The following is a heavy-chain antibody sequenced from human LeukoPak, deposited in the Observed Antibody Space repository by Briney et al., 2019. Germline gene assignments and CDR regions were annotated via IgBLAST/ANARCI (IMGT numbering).Heavy chain of an antibody. D-gene: IGHD3-10*01. CDR3: SAVGEDNWFDP. Sequence: SETLSLTCAVYGGSFSGYYWSWIRQPPGKGLEWIGEINHSGSTNSNPSLKSRVTILVDTSKNQFSLKLSSVTAADTAVYYCSAVGEDNWFDPWGQGPLVTVSS. CDR1: GGSFSGYY. CDR2: INHSGST. J-gene: IGHJ5*02. V-gene: IGHV4-34*01.